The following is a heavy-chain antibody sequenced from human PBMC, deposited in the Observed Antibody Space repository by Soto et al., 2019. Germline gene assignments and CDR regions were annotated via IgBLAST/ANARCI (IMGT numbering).Heavy chain of an antibody. CDR1: GFTFSSYA. D-gene: IGHD5-12*01. CDR2: ISGSGGST. Sequence: GGSMRLSCAASGFTFSSYAMSWVRQAPGKGLEWVSAISGSGGSTYYADSVKGRFTISRDNSKNTLYLQMNSLRAEDTAVYYCAKDVGPSGRLFDYWGQGTLVTVSS. CDR3: AKDVGPSGRLFDY. J-gene: IGHJ4*02. V-gene: IGHV3-23*01.